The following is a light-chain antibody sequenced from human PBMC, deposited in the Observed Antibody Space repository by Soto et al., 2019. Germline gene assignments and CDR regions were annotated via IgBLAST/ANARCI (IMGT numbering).Light chain of an antibody. CDR2: DVS. J-gene: IGLJ2*01. Sequence: QPVLTQPRSVSGSPGQSVTISCTGTSSDVGGYNYVSWYQQHPGKAPKLLIYDVSKRPSGVPDRFSGSKSGNTASLTISGLQAEDEADYYCYSYAGSYTVFGGGTKVTVL. CDR3: YSYAGSYTV. CDR1: SSDVGGYNY. V-gene: IGLV2-11*01.